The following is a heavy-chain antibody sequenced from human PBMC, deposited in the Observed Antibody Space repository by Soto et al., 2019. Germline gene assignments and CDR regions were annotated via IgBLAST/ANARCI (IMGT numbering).Heavy chain of an antibody. V-gene: IGHV4-39*01. CDR1: GGSISSSSYY. J-gene: IGHJ3*02. Sequence: QLQLQESGPGLVKPSETLSLTCTVSGGSISSSSYYWGWIRQPPGKGLEWIGSIYYSGSTYYNPSLKSRVTISVDTSKNQFSLKLSSVTAADTAVYYCARGLELPGAFDIWGQGTMVTVSS. D-gene: IGHD1-7*01. CDR3: ARGLELPGAFDI. CDR2: IYYSGST.